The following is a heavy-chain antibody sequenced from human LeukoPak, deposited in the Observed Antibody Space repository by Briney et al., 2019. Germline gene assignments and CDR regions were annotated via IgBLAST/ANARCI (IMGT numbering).Heavy chain of an antibody. V-gene: IGHV1-18*01. CDR2: INAYNGNT. CDR3: VRDAERGYSYGSDY. CDR1: GYTFSSYG. J-gene: IGHJ4*02. D-gene: IGHD5-18*01. Sequence: GASVTVSFKASGYTFSSYGLTWLRQVPGQGLERMGWINAYNGNTNYAQKLRGRVSITTDTYTKTDYMELWRLRSDDTAVYYCVRDAERGYSYGSDYWGQGRLLTVSS.